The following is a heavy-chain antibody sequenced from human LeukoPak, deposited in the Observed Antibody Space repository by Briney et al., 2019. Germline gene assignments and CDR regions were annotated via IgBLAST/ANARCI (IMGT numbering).Heavy chain of an antibody. V-gene: IGHV5-51*01. CDR3: ARYYYDSSGYPDYFDY. Sequence: GESLKISCQGSGYSFTSYWIAWVRQMPGKGLEWMGIIHPGDSDTRYSPSFQGQVTISADKSISTAYLQWSSLKASDTAMYYCARYYYDSSGYPDYFDYWGQGTLVTVSS. J-gene: IGHJ4*02. CDR2: IHPGDSDT. CDR1: GYSFTSYW. D-gene: IGHD3-22*01.